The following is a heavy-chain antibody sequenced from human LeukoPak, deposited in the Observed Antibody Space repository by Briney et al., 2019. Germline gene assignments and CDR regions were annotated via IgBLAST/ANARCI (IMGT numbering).Heavy chain of an antibody. CDR2: IYYTGST. Sequence: SETLSLTCTVSGDSISSYYWSWIRHPPGKGLEWIGYIYYTGSTNYNPSLESRVIISVDRSKSQFSLKLSAVTAADTAVYYCAREPTYPRFDPWGQGTLVTVSS. V-gene: IGHV4-59*12. CDR1: GDSISSYY. J-gene: IGHJ5*02. CDR3: AREPTYPRFDP. D-gene: IGHD2-21*01.